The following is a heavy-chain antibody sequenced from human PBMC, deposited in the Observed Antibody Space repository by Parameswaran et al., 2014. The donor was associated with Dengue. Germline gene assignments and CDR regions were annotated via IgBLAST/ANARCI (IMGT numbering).Heavy chain of an antibody. J-gene: IGHJ6*02. D-gene: IGHD6-19*01. Sequence: SWVRQAPGQGLEWMGGIIPIFGTANYAQKFQGRVTITADESTSTAYMELSSLRSEDTAVYYCAREGNEYSSGWEDYYYYYGMDVWGQGTTVTVSS. V-gene: IGHV1-69*01. CDR3: AREGNEYSSGWEDYYYYYGMDV. CDR2: IIPIFGTA.